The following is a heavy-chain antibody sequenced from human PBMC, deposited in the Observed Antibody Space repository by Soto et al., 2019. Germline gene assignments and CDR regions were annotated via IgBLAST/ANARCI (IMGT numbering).Heavy chain of an antibody. Sequence: AAGVHSINISYQCGRLRIPPGKGLEWIGSIYYRGNTDYNPSLKSRVTLTVERSKQQISLKLGSVTDADTAVYDLETDVLPFYYWLPLDYWGHGTLVTVSS. CDR2: IYYRGNT. D-gene: IGHD3-22*01. CDR1: GVHSINISYQ. V-gene: IGHV4-39*02. CDR3: ETDVLPFYYWLPLDY. J-gene: IGHJ4*01.